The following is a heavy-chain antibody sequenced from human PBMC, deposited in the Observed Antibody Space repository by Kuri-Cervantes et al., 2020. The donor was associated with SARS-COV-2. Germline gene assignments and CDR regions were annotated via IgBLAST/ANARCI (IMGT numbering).Heavy chain of an antibody. D-gene: IGHD2/OR15-2a*01. J-gene: IGHJ4*02. CDR3: ARDAAAFYDSTLDY. CDR1: GYTFTRYG. V-gene: IGHV1-18*01. CDR2: ISGYNGNT. Sequence: SVKVSCKASGYTFTRYGISWVRQAPGQGLEWMGWISGYNGNTKYAQNLQGSVTMTTDRSASTAFMEVRSLISDDTAVFYCARDAAAFYDSTLDYWGQGTLVTVSS.